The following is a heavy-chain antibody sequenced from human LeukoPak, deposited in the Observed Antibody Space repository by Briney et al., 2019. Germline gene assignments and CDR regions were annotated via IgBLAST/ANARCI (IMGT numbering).Heavy chain of an antibody. Sequence: SQTLSLTCTVSGGSISSGSYYWSWIRQPAGTGLEWIGRIYTSGSTNYNPSLKSRVTISVDTSKNQFSLKLSSVTAADTAVYYCARSGVDDFWSGHAFFFDYWGQGTLVTVSS. CDR1: GGSISSGSYY. J-gene: IGHJ4*02. V-gene: IGHV4-61*02. CDR3: ARSGVDDFWSGHAFFFDY. CDR2: IYTSGST. D-gene: IGHD3-3*01.